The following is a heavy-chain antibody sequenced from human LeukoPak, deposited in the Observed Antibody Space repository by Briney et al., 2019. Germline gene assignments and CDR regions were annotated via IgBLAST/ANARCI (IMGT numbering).Heavy chain of an antibody. CDR3: ARGDSRDGYNNAETDY. CDR1: GFTFSDYY. CDR2: ISSSGGYR. D-gene: IGHD5-24*01. V-gene: IGHV3-11*06. J-gene: IGHJ4*02. Sequence: GGSLRLSCAASGFTFSDYYMSWIRQAPGKGLEWVSYISSSGGYRNYADSVKGRFTISRDDAKNSLYLQMNSLRAEDTAVYYCARGDSRDGYNNAETDYWGQGTLVTVSS.